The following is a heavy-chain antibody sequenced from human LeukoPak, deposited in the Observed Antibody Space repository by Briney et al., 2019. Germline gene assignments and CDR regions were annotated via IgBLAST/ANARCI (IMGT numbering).Heavy chain of an antibody. Sequence: PGGSLRLSCAASGFTFSSYAMSWVRQAPGTGLEWVSAISGSGVSTYYADSVKGRFTISRDNSKNTLYLQMNSLRAEDTAVYYCAKVPRWLVLPDAFDIWGQGTMVTVSS. CDR1: GFTFSSYA. CDR3: AKVPRWLVLPDAFDI. CDR2: ISGSGVST. D-gene: IGHD6-19*01. V-gene: IGHV3-23*01. J-gene: IGHJ3*02.